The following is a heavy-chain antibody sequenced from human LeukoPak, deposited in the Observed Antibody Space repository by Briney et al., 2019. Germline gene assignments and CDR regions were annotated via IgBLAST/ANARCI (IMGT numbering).Heavy chain of an antibody. CDR2: IYPGDSDT. J-gene: IGHJ3*02. D-gene: IGHD6-6*01. CDR3: AREGSELVRGRAFDI. V-gene: IGHV5-51*01. CDR1: GYSFTSYW. Sequence: GESLKISCKGSGYSFTSYWIGWVRQMRGKGLEWMGIIYPGDSDTRYSPSFQGQVTISADKSISTAYLQWSSLKASDTATYYCAREGSELVRGRAFDIWGQGTMVTVSS.